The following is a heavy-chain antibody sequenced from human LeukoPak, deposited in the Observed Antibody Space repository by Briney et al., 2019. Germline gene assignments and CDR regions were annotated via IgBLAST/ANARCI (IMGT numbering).Heavy chain of an antibody. D-gene: IGHD4-23*01. CDR3: ATLGGGNSYFDY. CDR1: GFTFSSYG. Sequence: GGSLRLSCAASGFTFSSYGMHWVRQAPGKGLEGVAVISYDGSNKYYADSVKGRFTISRDNSKNPLYLQMNSLRAEDTAVYYCATLGGGNSYFDYWGQGTLVTVSS. J-gene: IGHJ4*02. CDR2: ISYDGSNK. V-gene: IGHV3-30*03.